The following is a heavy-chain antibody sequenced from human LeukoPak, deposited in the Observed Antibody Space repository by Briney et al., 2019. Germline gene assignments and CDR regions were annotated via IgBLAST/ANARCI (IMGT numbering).Heavy chain of an antibody. CDR1: GGSMNNYY. CDR2: IYYSGST. J-gene: IGHJ4*02. CDR3: ARINTVKTLLYFDY. D-gene: IGHD4-17*01. V-gene: IGHV4-59*01. Sequence: PSETLSLTCTVSGGSMNNYYWGWIRQSPGKGLEWVGYIYYSGSTKYKTSLESRVTILIDTSKNQFSLKLSSVTAADTAVYFCARINTVKTLLYFDYWGQGNLVTVSS.